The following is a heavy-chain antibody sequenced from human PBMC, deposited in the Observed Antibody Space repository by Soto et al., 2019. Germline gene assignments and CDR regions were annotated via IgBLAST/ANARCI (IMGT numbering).Heavy chain of an antibody. CDR3: GKGDTIFGVVDD. J-gene: IGHJ4*02. CDR2: MNNDATYR. CDR1: AFTFSDYF. Sequence: GGSLRLSCAGSAFTFSDYFITWIRQAPGKGLEWISYMNNDATYRKYADSVKGRLTVSRDNAKNSVFLQMNSLRPEDTALYYCGKGDTIFGVVDDWGPGTLVTVSS. D-gene: IGHD3-3*01. V-gene: IGHV3-11*06.